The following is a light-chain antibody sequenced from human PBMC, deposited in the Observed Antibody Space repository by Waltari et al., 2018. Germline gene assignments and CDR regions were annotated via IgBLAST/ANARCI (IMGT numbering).Light chain of an antibody. Sequence: QSALTQPASVSGSPGQSITISCTGTSSDVGGYNYVSWYQQHPGKAPKLMIFDVNNRPLGISTRFSGSKSDNTASLTISGLQAEDEADYYCSSYIGSSTLELFGGGTSLTVL. CDR2: DVN. J-gene: IGLJ2*01. CDR1: SSDVGGYNY. V-gene: IGLV2-14*03. CDR3: SSYIGSSTLEL.